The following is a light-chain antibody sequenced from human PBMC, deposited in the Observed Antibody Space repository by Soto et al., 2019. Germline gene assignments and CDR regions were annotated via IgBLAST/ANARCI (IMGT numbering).Light chain of an antibody. J-gene: IGKJ1*01. CDR2: GAS. Sequence: ENVLTQSPGTLSLSPGERATLSCRVSQSVSSNYLAWYQQKPGQAPRLLIYGASSRATGIPDRFSGSGSGTDFTLTISRLEPEDFAVYYCQQYGSSRAFGQGTKVDTK. CDR3: QQYGSSRA. CDR1: QSVSSNY. V-gene: IGKV3-20*01.